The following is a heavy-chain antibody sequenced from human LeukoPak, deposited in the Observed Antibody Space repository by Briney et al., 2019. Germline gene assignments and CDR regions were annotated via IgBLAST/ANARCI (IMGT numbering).Heavy chain of an antibody. CDR3: ARGLVVGAGRFDP. J-gene: IGHJ5*02. Sequence: PSETLSLTCTVSGGSISSSSYYWGWIRQPPGKGLEWMGYIFYTGNTDYNPSLKSRLTISVGTSKNQFSLNLRSVTTADTGVYFCARGLVVGAGRFDPWGQGTLAIVSS. D-gene: IGHD3-22*01. V-gene: IGHV4-61*05. CDR1: GGSISSSSYY. CDR2: IFYTGNT.